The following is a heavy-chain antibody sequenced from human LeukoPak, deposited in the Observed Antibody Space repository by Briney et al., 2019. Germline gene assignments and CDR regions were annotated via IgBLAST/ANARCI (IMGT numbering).Heavy chain of an antibody. V-gene: IGHV3-30*04. CDR2: ISYDGSNK. J-gene: IGHJ4*02. CDR1: GFTFSSYA. D-gene: IGHD3-22*01. CDR3: ARGGASYYDSSGYPPFDY. Sequence: GGSLRLSCAASGFTFSSYAMHWVRQAPGKGLEWVAVISYDGSNKYYADSVKGRFTISRDNSKNTLYLQMNSLRAEDTAVYYCARGGASYYDSSGYPPFDYWGQGTLVTVSS.